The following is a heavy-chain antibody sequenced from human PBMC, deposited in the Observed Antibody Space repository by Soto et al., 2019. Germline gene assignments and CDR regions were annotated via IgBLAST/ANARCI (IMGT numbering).Heavy chain of an antibody. V-gene: IGHV1-3*01. CDR3: VKGEYYFDSRGYSYFDY. CDR1: GYTFMSYP. J-gene: IGHJ4*02. Sequence: ASVKVSCKASGYTFMSYPLHWVRQAPGQRPEWMGWINAGDDITQFSQKFQGRLTFTRDTSASTGYMELRSLRSEDTAVYYCVKGEYYFDSRGYSYFDYWGQGTLVTVSS. D-gene: IGHD3-22*01. CDR2: INAGDDIT.